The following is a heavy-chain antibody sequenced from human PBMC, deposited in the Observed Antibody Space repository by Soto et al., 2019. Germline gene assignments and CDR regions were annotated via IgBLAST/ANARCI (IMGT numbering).Heavy chain of an antibody. CDR3: TTGSVEGV. CDR2: IKRKIDGEAT. Sequence: EVQLVESGGGLVKPGGSLRLSCAASGFSFSNAWMNWVRQAPGKGLEWVGRIKRKIDGEATDYAGPVKGRFTVFRDDSKSALYLQMNSRKGDDTAVYYCTTGSVEGVGGQGTTVTVS. D-gene: IGHD2-15*01. V-gene: IGHV3-15*07. CDR1: GFSFSNAW. J-gene: IGHJ6*02.